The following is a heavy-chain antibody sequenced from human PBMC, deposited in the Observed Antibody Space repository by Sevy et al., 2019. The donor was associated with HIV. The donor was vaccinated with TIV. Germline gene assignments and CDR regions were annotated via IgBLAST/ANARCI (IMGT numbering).Heavy chain of an antibody. CDR1: GGSISSYY. D-gene: IGHD5-18*01. Sequence: SETLSLTCTVSGGSISSYYWSWIRQPPGKGLEWIGYIYYSGSTNYNPSLKSRVTISVDTSKNQFSLKLSSVTAADSAVYYVAGLFGGYNYGPLDYWGQGTLVTVSS. CDR3: AGLFGGYNYGPLDY. J-gene: IGHJ4*02. CDR2: IYYSGST. V-gene: IGHV4-59*01.